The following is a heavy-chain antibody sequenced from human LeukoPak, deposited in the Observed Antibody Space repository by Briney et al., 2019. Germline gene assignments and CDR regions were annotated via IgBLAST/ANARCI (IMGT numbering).Heavy chain of an antibody. CDR1: GGSISSSSSY. D-gene: IGHD5-24*01. V-gene: IGHV4-39*01. Sequence: PSETLSLTCSVYGGSISSSSSYWGWIRQPPGKGLEWIGSIYYSGSSFDNPALKSRVTISVDTSKNQFSLKLSSVTAADTAVYYCARHRSGWLQSSFDYWGQGTLVTVSS. CDR3: ARHRSGWLQSSFDY. J-gene: IGHJ4*02. CDR2: IYYSGSS.